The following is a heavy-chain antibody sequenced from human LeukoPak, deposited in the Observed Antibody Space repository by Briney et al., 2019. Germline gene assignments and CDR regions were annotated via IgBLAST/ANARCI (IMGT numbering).Heavy chain of an antibody. CDR3: ARADWNVYYFDY. V-gene: IGHV4-59*12. D-gene: IGHD1-1*01. J-gene: IGHJ4*02. Sequence: PSETLSLTCTVSGGSISSYYWSWIRQPPGKGLEWIGYIYYSGSTYYNPSLKSRVTISVDTSKNQFSLGLSSVTAADTAVYYCARADWNVYYFDYWGQGTLVTVSS. CDR2: IYYSGST. CDR1: GGSISSYY.